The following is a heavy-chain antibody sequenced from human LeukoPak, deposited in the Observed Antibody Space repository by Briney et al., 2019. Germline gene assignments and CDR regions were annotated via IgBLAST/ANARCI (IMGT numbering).Heavy chain of an antibody. CDR1: GFTFSSYA. J-gene: IGHJ4*02. CDR2: ISGSGGST. CDR3: AKAPYMVRGAPPYYFDY. D-gene: IGHD3-10*01. V-gene: IGHV3-23*01. Sequence: QSGGSLRLSCAASGFTFSSYAMSWVRQAPGKGLEWVSAISGSGGSTYYADSVKGRFTISRDNSKNTLYLQMNTLRAEDTAVYYYAKAPYMVRGAPPYYFDYWGQGALVTVSS.